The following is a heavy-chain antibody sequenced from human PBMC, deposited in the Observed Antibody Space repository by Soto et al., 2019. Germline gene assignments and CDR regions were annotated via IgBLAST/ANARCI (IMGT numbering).Heavy chain of an antibody. CDR2: IWYDGGNK. J-gene: IGHJ4*02. CDR1: GFNFSSYV. Sequence: QVQLVESGGGVVQPGRSLRLSCAASGFNFSSYVMHWVRQAPGKGLEWVAVIWYDGGNKYYADSVKGRFTISRDNSKNTLYLQMNSLRAEDTAVYYCARDGQWLPRDGLRSSYYSDYWGQGTLVTVSS. D-gene: IGHD6-19*01. V-gene: IGHV3-33*01. CDR3: ARDGQWLPRDGLRSSYYSDY.